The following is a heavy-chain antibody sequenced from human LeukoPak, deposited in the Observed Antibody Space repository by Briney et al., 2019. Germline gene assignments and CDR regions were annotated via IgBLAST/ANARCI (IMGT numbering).Heavy chain of an antibody. V-gene: IGHV3-48*01. CDR2: ISSSSSAT. CDR3: ARSPDYRLDY. Sequence: PGGSLRLSCVASGFTFSTYSMSWVRQAPGKGLEWVSNISSSSSATYYADSVKGRFTISRDNAKNSLYLQMNSLRAEDTAVYYCARSPDYRLDYWGQGTLVTVSS. J-gene: IGHJ4*02. CDR1: GFTFSTYS. D-gene: IGHD3-16*01.